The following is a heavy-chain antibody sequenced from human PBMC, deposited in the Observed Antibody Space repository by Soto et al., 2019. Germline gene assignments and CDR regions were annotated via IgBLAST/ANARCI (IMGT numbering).Heavy chain of an antibody. D-gene: IGHD3-22*01. CDR1: GVTFSGYY. J-gene: IGHJ3*02. Sequence: SETLSLCCDVYGVTFSGYYRTWIRQPPGTVLEWIGEINHSGSTNYNPSLKSRVTISVDTSKNQFSLKLSSVTAADTAVYYCAKERRWGYYDSSGYSRHAFDIWGQGPMVT. V-gene: IGHV4-34*01. CDR3: AKERRWGYYDSSGYSRHAFDI. CDR2: INHSGST.